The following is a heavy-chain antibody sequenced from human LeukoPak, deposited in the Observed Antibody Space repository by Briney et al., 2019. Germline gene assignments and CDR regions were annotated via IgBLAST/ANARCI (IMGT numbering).Heavy chain of an antibody. V-gene: IGHV4-34*01. D-gene: IGHD3-3*01. J-gene: IGHJ4*02. CDR2: IYHSGST. Sequence: PSETLSLTCAVYGGSFSGYFWSWVRQPPGKGLEWIGEIYHSGSTNYNPSLKSRVTISVDKSKNQFSLKLSSVTAADTAVYYCARGWTIFGVVIDYWGQGTLVTVSS. CDR1: GGSFSGYF. CDR3: ARGWTIFGVVIDY.